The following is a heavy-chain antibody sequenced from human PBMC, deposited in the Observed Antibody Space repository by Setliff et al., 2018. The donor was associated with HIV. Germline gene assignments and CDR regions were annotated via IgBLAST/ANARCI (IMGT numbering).Heavy chain of an antibody. CDR1: GYTFTGYY. CDR2: INPNSGGT. CDR3: ARDYYGSSGYPIATYYFDY. V-gene: IGHV1-2*04. J-gene: IGHJ4*02. D-gene: IGHD3-22*01. Sequence: RALVKVSCKASGYTFTGYYMHWVRQAPGQGLEWMGWINPNSGGTNFAQKFQGWVTMTRDTSISTAYMELSRLRSDDTAVYYCARDYYGSSGYPIATYYFDYWGQGTLVTVSS.